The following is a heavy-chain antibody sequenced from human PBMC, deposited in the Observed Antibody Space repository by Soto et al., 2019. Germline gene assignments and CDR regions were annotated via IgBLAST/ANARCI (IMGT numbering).Heavy chain of an antibody. CDR1: GFTFSSYA. CDR3: AKEEIYDYIWGSYRWYYFDY. V-gene: IGHV3-23*01. Sequence: GGSLRLSCAASGFTFSSYAMSWVRQAPGKGLEWVSAISGSGGSTYYADSVKGRFTISRDNSKNTLYLQMNSLRAEDTAVYYCAKEEIYDYIWGSYRWYYFDYWGQGTLVTVSS. D-gene: IGHD3-16*02. CDR2: ISGSGGST. J-gene: IGHJ4*02.